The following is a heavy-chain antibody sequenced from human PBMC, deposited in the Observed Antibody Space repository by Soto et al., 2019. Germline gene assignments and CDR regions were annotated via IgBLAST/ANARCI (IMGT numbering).Heavy chain of an antibody. CDR2: IRGDGGAT. D-gene: IGHD2-21*01. CDR1: GFTVSDYD. Sequence: EVQLLESGGGLVQPGGSLRLSCAASGFTVSDYDMGWVRQAPGKGLEWVSLIRGDGGATYHADSVEGRLTISRDTSENTVYLQMNSLRAEDTGLYYCAKDRRGGEYPAFDLWGQGTMVTVSS. J-gene: IGHJ3*01. V-gene: IGHV3-23*01. CDR3: AKDRRGGEYPAFDL.